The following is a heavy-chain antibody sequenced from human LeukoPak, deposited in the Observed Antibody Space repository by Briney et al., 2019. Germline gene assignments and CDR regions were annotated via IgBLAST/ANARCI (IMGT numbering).Heavy chain of an antibody. CDR3: ARDPGYSYGIDY. D-gene: IGHD5-18*01. J-gene: IGHJ4*02. Sequence: GGSLRLSCAASGFTFSSYAMHWVRQAPGKGLEWVAVISYDGSNKYYADSVKGRFTISRGNSKNTLYLQMNSLRAEDTAVYYCARDPGYSYGIDYWGQGTLVTVSS. CDR2: ISYDGSNK. CDR1: GFTFSSYA. V-gene: IGHV3-30-3*01.